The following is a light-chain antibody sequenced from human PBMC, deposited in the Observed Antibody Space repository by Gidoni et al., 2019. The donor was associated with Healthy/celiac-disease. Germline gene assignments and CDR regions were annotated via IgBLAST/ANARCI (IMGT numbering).Light chain of an antibody. Sequence: ASVGDRVTITCRASQSISSYLNWYQQKPGKAPKLLIYAASSLQSGVPSRFSGSGSGTDFTLTISSLQPEDFAIYYCQQSYSTPLTFGGGTKVEIK. J-gene: IGKJ4*01. V-gene: IGKV1-39*01. CDR1: QSISSY. CDR3: QQSYSTPLT. CDR2: AAS.